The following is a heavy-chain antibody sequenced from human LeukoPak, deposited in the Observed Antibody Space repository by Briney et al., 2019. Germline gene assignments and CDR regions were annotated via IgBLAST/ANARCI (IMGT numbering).Heavy chain of an antibody. D-gene: IGHD3-9*01. V-gene: IGHV3-30*04. CDR2: ISYDGNNK. CDR1: GFTFSRYV. CDR3: ATESMLDWSGFDY. Sequence: PGGSLGLSCVASGFTFSRYVMHWVRQAPGKGLEWVAFISYDGNNKYYADSVKGRFTISRDNSKNTLYLQMNSLRTEDTAVYYCATESMLDWSGFDYWGQGTLVTVSS. J-gene: IGHJ4*02.